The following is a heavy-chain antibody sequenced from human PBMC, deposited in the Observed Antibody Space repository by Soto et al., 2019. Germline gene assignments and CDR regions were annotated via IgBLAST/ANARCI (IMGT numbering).Heavy chain of an antibody. J-gene: IGHJ4*02. Sequence: QLQLQESGPGLVKPSETLSLTCTVSGGSISSSSYYWGWIRQPPGKGLEWIGSIYYSGSTYYNPSLKSRVTISVDTSKNQFSLKLSSVTAADTAVYYCARQGDWRTFDYWGQGTLVTVSS. CDR1: GGSISSSSYY. V-gene: IGHV4-39*01. D-gene: IGHD2-21*01. CDR3: ARQGDWRTFDY. CDR2: IYYSGST.